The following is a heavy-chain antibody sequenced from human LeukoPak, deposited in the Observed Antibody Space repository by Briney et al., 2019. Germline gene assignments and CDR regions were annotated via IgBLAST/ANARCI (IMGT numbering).Heavy chain of an antibody. J-gene: IGHJ4*02. CDR1: GFTFKTYA. CDR2: ISHDGNNK. Sequence: GGSLRLSCAASGFTFKTYAMHWVRQAPGKGLEWVAVISHDGNNKYLADSVKGRFTISRDNSKNSLYLQMNSLRPEDTALYYCVRDLGQWELLGHYWGQGTLVTVSS. CDR3: VRDLGQWELLGHY. V-gene: IGHV3-30*04. D-gene: IGHD1-26*01.